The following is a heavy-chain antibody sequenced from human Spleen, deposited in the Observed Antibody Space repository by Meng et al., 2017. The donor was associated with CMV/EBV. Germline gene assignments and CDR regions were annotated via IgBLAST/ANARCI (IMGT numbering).Heavy chain of an antibody. V-gene: IGHV3-21*01. D-gene: IGHD3-16*02. J-gene: IGHJ4*02. CDR2: ISSSSNYI. CDR3: AREGRLSGYCFDY. Sequence: GESLKISCAASGCTFSSYSMNWVRQAPGKGLEWVSSISSSSNYIYYADLLKGRFTISSDNAKNSLYPQMNSLIPEGTAVYYCAREGRLSGYCFDYWGQGILVTVSS. CDR1: GCTFSSYS.